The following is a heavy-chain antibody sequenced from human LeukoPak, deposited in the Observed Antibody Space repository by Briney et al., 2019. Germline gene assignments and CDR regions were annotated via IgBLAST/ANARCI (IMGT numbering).Heavy chain of an antibody. V-gene: IGHV4-39*01. D-gene: IGHD3-9*01. J-gene: IGHJ5*02. Sequence: SETLSLTCTVSGGSISTSSYYWGWIRQPPGKGLEWIGSIYYSGSTYYNPSLKSRVTISVDTSMNQFSLKLSSVTAADTAVYHCARHTRYYDILTGYYLGSWFDPWGQGTLVTVSS. CDR3: ARHTRYYDILTGYYLGSWFDP. CDR1: GGSISTSSYY. CDR2: IYYSGST.